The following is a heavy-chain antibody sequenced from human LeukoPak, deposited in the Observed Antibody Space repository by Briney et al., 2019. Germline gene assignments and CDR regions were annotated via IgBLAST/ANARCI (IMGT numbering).Heavy chain of an antibody. J-gene: IGHJ4*02. V-gene: IGHV3-11*04. CDR1: GFTFSDYY. Sequence: GGSLRLSCAASGFTFSDYYMSWIRQAPGKGLEWVSYISSSGCTIYYADSVKGRFTISRDNAKNSLYLQMNSLRAEDTAVYYCARAPYGGKAIGPYDYWGQGTLVTVSS. D-gene: IGHD4-23*01. CDR2: ISSSGCTI. CDR3: ARAPYGGKAIGPYDY.